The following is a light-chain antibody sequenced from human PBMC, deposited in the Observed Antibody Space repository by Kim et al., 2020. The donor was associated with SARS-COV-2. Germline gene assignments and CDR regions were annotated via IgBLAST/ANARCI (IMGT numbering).Light chain of an antibody. CDR2: WAS. CDR1: QSVLYSSNNKNY. V-gene: IGKV4-1*01. CDR3: QQYYSTPYT. J-gene: IGKJ2*01. Sequence: RATINCKSNQSVLYSSNNKNYLAWYQQKPGQPPKLLIYWASTRESGVPDRFSGSGSGTDFTLTISSLQAEDVAVYYCQQYYSTPYTFGQGTKLEI.